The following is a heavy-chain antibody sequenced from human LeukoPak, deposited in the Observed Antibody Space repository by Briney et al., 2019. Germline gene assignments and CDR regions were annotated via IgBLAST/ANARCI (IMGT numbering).Heavy chain of an antibody. V-gene: IGHV4-34*01. CDR3: ARDSMITFGGAGFDY. Sequence: SETLSLTCAAYGGSFSGYYWSWIRQPPGKGLEWIGEINHSGSTNYNPSLKSRVTISVDTSKNQFSLKLSSVTAADTAVYYCARDSMITFGGAGFDYWGQGTLVTVSS. J-gene: IGHJ4*02. CDR2: INHSGST. CDR1: GGSFSGYY. D-gene: IGHD3-16*01.